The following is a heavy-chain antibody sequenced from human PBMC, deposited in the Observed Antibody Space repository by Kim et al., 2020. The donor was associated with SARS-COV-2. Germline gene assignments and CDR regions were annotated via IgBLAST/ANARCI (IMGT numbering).Heavy chain of an antibody. CDR2: IYTSGST. CDR1: GGSISSGSYY. J-gene: IGHJ4*02. D-gene: IGHD2-21*02. CDR3: AREALAYCGGDCSTPRDFDY. V-gene: IGHV4-61*02. Sequence: SETLSLTCTVSGGSISSGSYYWSWIRQPAGKGLEWIGRIYTSGSTNYNPSLKSRVTISVDTSKNQFSLKLSSVTAADTAVYYCAREALAYCGGDCSTPRDFDYWGQGTLVTVSS.